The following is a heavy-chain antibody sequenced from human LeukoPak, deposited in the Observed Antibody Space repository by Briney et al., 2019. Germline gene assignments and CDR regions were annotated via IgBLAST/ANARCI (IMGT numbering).Heavy chain of an antibody. CDR3: AVSYYDFWSGYYTLDY. V-gene: IGHV3-66*01. Sequence: GGSLRLSCAASGFTVSSNYMSWVRQAPGKGLEWVSVIYSGGSTYYADSVKGRFTISRDNSKNTLYLQMNSLRAEDTAVYYCAVSYYDFWSGYYTLDYWGQGTLVTVSS. D-gene: IGHD3-3*01. CDR2: IYSGGST. CDR1: GFTVSSNY. J-gene: IGHJ4*02.